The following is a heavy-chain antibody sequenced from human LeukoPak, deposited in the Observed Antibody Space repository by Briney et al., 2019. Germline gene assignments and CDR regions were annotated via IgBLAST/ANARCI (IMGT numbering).Heavy chain of an antibody. Sequence: GGSLRLSCAASGFTFSSYSMNWVRQAPGKGLEWVSYISSSSSTIYYADSVKGRFTISRDNAKNSPYLQMNSLRAEDTAVYYCAELGITMIGGVWGKGTTVTISS. CDR1: GFTFSSYS. CDR3: AELGITMIGGV. J-gene: IGHJ6*04. D-gene: IGHD3-10*02. CDR2: ISSSSSTI. V-gene: IGHV3-48*01.